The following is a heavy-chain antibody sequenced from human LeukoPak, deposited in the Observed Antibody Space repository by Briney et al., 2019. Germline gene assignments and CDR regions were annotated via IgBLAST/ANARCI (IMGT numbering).Heavy chain of an antibody. CDR2: IDHSGNT. D-gene: IGHD3-3*01. CDR1: SYSISSGYY. CDR3: AKSAGGYYDFWSGYYDYFDY. V-gene: IGHV4-38-2*02. J-gene: IGHJ4*02. Sequence: LGTLSLTCTVSSYSISSGYYWGWIRQPPGKGLEWIGSIDHSGNTYYNPSLKSRVTISIDTSKNQFSLKLSSVTAADTAVYYCAKSAGGYYDFWSGYYDYFDYWGQGTLVTVSS.